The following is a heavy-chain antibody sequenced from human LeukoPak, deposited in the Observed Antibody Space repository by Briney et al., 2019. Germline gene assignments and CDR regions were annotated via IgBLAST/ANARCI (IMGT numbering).Heavy chain of an antibody. CDR3: ARERSVLYYYYGMDV. J-gene: IGHJ6*02. V-gene: IGHV4-34*01. CDR2: INHSGST. Sequence: SETLSLTCAVYGGSFSGYYWSWIRQPPGKGLEWIGEINHSGSTNYNPSLKSRVTISVDTPKNQFSLKLSSVTAADTAVYYCARERSVLYYYYGMDVWGQGATVTVSS. CDR1: GGSFSGYY. D-gene: IGHD4/OR15-4a*01.